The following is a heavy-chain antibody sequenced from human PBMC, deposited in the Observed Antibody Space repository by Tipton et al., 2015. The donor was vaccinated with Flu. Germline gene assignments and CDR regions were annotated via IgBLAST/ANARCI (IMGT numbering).Heavy chain of an antibody. J-gene: IGHJ6*02. D-gene: IGHD6-6*01. V-gene: IGHV1-18*01. Sequence: QLVQSGAEVKKPGASVKVSCKASGYSFTSYNFNWVRQAPGQGLEWMGWISTYNGKTNYAQNLQGRVTMTTDTSTSTAYMELRSLVSDDTAVYYCARYSSSHSYGMDVWGQGTTVTVSS. CDR2: ISTYNGKT. CDR1: GYSFTSYN. CDR3: ARYSSSHSYGMDV.